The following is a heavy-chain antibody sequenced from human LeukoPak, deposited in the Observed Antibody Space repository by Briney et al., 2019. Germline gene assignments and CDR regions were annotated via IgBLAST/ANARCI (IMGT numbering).Heavy chain of an antibody. Sequence: ASVKVSCKASGGTFISYAISWVRQAPGQGLEWMGGIIPIFGTANYAQKFQGRVTITADESTSTAYMELSSLRSEDTAVYYCAREYGWLQFAPTHGLYVDWGQGTLVTVSS. CDR3: AREYGWLQFAPTHGLYVD. CDR2: IIPIFGTA. J-gene: IGHJ4*02. D-gene: IGHD5-24*01. CDR1: GGTFISYA. V-gene: IGHV1-69*13.